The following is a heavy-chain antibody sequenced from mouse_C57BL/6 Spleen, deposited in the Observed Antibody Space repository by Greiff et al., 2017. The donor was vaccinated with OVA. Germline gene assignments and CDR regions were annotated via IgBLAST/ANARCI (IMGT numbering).Heavy chain of an antibody. V-gene: IGHV3-1*01. Sequence: DVQLQESGPGMVKPSQSLSLTCTVTGYSITSGYDWHWIRHFPGNKLEWMGYISYSGSTNYNPSLKSRISITHDTSKNHFFLKLNSVTTEDTATYYCARGSSWYFDVWGTGTTVTVSS. D-gene: IGHD1-1*01. CDR3: ARGSSWYFDV. CDR2: ISYSGST. CDR1: GYSITSGYD. J-gene: IGHJ1*03.